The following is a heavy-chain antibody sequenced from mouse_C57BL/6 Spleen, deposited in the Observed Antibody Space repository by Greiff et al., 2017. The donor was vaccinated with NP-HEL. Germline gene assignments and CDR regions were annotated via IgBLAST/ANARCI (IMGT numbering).Heavy chain of an antibody. CDR3: ARGISSATGWFAY. D-gene: IGHD3-2*02. Sequence: VQLQHSGPELVKPGASVKISCKASGSSFTGYYMHWVKQSHGNILDWIGYIYPYNGVSSYNQKFKGKATLTVDKSSSTAYMELRSLTSEDSAVYYCARGISSATGWFAYWGQGTLVTVSA. J-gene: IGHJ3*01. CDR2: IYPYNGVS. CDR1: GSSFTGYY. V-gene: IGHV1-31*01.